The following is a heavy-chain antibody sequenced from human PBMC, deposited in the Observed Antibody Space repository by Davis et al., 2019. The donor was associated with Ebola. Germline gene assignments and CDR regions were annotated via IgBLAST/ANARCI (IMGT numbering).Heavy chain of an antibody. CDR3: AKRHPITEAPGGVDY. CDR1: GFTFSSYW. V-gene: IGHV3-23*01. CDR2: ISGGGGST. D-gene: IGHD1-20*01. Sequence: GESLKISCAASGFTFSSYWMTWVRQAPGKGLEWVSTISGGGGSTYYADSVKGRFAISRDNSKNTLYLQINSLRAEDTAVYYCAKRHPITEAPGGVDYWGQGTLVTVSS. J-gene: IGHJ4*02.